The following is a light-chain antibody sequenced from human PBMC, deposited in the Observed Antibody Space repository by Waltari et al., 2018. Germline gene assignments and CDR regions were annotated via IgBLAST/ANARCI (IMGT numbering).Light chain of an antibody. V-gene: IGLV1-40*01. CDR1: WSNLGAGFD. Sequence: QSVLTQPPSVSGAPGQRVTISCTGSWSNLGAGFDVHCYQQIPGGAPKLLIYGNIKRPSGVPDRFSGSKSGTSASLAITGLQAEDEADYYCQSYDSRLSGYVFGTATTVTVL. J-gene: IGLJ1*01. CDR3: QSYDSRLSGYV. CDR2: GNI.